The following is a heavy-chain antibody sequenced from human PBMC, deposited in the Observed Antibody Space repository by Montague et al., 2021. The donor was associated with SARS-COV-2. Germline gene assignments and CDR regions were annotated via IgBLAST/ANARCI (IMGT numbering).Heavy chain of an antibody. Sequence: SLRLSCPASGFLFSDYAMHWVRRAPGKGLEWVSLISNDGNHKYYSDSVKGRFTISRDNSKNMVYLQANSLKRDDTALYYCARGLMVRGARYYFDYWGQGTLVSVSS. V-gene: IGHV3-30*04. CDR3: ARGLMVRGARYYFDY. CDR2: ISNDGNHK. J-gene: IGHJ4*02. D-gene: IGHD3-10*01. CDR1: GFLFSDYA.